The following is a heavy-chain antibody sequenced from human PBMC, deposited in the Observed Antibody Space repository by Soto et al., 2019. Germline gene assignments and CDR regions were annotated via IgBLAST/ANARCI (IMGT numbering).Heavy chain of an antibody. D-gene: IGHD1-1*01. Sequence: PSETLSLTCAVSGGSISSGGYSWSWIRQPPGKGLEWIGYIYHSGSTYYNPSLKSRVTISVDRSKNQFSLKLSSVTAADTAVYYCTAKSYSLNVDYWGQGTLVTVSS. CDR2: IYHSGST. CDR3: TAKSYSLNVDY. V-gene: IGHV4-30-2*01. J-gene: IGHJ4*02. CDR1: GGSISSGGYS.